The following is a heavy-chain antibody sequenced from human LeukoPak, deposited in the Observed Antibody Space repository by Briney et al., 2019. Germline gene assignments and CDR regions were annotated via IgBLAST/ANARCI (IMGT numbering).Heavy chain of an antibody. Sequence: PGGSLRLSCAASGFTFSSYAMRWVRQAPGQGLEWVSGITGSGHTTYYADSVKGRFTISRDNSKNTLYVQMNSLRAEDTAVYYCAKAIRNLGWYFDLWGRGTLVTVSS. V-gene: IGHV3-23*01. CDR1: GFTFSSYA. J-gene: IGHJ2*01. D-gene: IGHD3-3*01. CDR2: ITGSGHTT. CDR3: AKAIRNLGWYFDL.